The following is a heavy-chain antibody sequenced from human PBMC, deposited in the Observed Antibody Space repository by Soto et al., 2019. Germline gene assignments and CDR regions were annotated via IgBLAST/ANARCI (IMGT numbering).Heavy chain of an antibody. Sequence: SQTLSLTCAISGDSVSSNSAAWNWLRQSPSRGLEWLGRTYYRSKWYNDYAPTVKGQITINPDTSRNQFSLQLNSVTPEDTAVNYCARERGVLSEAFDIWGQGTVVTVS. D-gene: IGHD3-10*01. CDR2: TYYRSKWYN. CDR3: ARERGVLSEAFDI. V-gene: IGHV6-1*01. CDR1: GDSVSSNSAA. J-gene: IGHJ3*02.